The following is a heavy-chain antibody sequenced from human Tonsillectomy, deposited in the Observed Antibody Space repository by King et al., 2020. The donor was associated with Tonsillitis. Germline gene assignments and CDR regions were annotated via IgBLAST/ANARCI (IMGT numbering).Heavy chain of an antibody. D-gene: IGHD2-15*01. CDR2: IYYSGSA. J-gene: IGHJ5*02. CDR1: GGSISNSNYY. Sequence: QLQESGPGLVKPSETLSLTCTVSGGSISNSNYYWGWIRQPPGKGLEWIGSIYYSGSAYSNPSLKSRVTMSIDTSKNHFSLRLSSVTAADTAVYFCARWVIVVVVAAHNWFDPWGQGALVTVSS. CDR3: ARWVIVVVVAAHNWFDP. V-gene: IGHV4-39*02.